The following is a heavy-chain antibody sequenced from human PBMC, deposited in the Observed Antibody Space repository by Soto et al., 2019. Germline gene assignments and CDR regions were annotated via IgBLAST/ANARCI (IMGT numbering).Heavy chain of an antibody. CDR3: ARVVRFCSSPSCRGRNWFDP. Sequence: LSLTCSVSGGSISSGDYYWSWIRQPPGKGLEWIGYMFYTGTTYYNPSLKSRVAISVDTSKNQFSLKLRSVTAADTAVYHCARVVRFCSSPSCRGRNWFDPWGQGTLVTVSS. D-gene: IGHD2-2*01. J-gene: IGHJ5*02. V-gene: IGHV4-30-4*01. CDR1: GGSISSGDYY. CDR2: MFYTGTT.